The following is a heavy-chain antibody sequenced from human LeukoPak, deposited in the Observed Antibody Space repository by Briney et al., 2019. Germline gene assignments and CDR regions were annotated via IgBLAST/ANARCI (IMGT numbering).Heavy chain of an antibody. CDR3: ARRSGSYYGFDYYGMDV. J-gene: IGHJ6*02. D-gene: IGHD1-26*01. V-gene: IGHV1-8*01. Sequence: PNSGNTGYAQKFQGRVTMTRNTSISTAYMELSSLRSEDTAVYYCARRSGSYYGFDYYGMDVWGQGTTVTVSS. CDR2: PNSGNT.